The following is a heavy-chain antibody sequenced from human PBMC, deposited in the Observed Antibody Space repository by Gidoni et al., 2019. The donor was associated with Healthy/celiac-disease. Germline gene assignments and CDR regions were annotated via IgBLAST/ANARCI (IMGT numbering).Heavy chain of an antibody. V-gene: IGHV3-23*01. CDR1: GFTFSSYA. CDR3: AKDRQLLWPKGSEEPNEYFQH. D-gene: IGHD3-10*01. Sequence: EVQLLESGGGLVQPGGSLRLSCAASGFTFSSYAMSWVRQAPGKGLGWVSAISGSGGSTYYADSVKGRFTISRDNSKNTLYLQMNSLRAEDTAVYYCAKDRQLLWPKGSEEPNEYFQHWGQGTLVTVSS. J-gene: IGHJ1*01. CDR2: ISGSGGST.